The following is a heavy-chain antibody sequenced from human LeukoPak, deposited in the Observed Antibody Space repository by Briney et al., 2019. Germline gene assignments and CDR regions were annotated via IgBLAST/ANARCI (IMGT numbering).Heavy chain of an antibody. CDR3: VKGYSKYDKNFDY. CDR2: ISTNGGST. J-gene: IGHJ4*02. Sequence: GGSLRLSCSASGFTFSNYAMHWVRQAPGKGLEYVAAISTNGGSTYSADSVRGRFTISRDNSKNTLYLQMSSPRAEDTAVYFCVKGYSKYDKNFDYWGQETLVTVSS. CDR1: GFTFSNYA. V-gene: IGHV3-64D*06. D-gene: IGHD5-12*01.